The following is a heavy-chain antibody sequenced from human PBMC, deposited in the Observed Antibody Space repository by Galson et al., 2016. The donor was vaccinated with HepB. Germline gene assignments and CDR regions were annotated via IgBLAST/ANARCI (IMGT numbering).Heavy chain of an antibody. V-gene: IGHV4-59*01. CDR3: AREPRRDGYKLGEGFYHYYYGLDV. J-gene: IGHJ6*02. D-gene: IGHD5-24*01. CDR2: IYYNGST. Sequence: SETLSLTCAISGGSFSTSNWNRIRQPPGKGLEWIGYIYYNGSTNYNPSLQTRVTISIDTSSNRFSLKLSSVTAADTAVYYCAREPRRDGYKLGEGFYHYYYGLDVWGQGTTVTVSS. CDR1: GGSFSTSN.